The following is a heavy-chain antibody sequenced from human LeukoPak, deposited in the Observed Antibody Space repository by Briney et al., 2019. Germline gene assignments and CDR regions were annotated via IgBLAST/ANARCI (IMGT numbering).Heavy chain of an antibody. Sequence: GGSLRLSCAASGFTLRDYYISWIRQAPGKGLEWVSYISSSGSYTKKVDSVEGRFTISRDNAKNSMYLQMNSLRAEDTAVYYCVRTCDAVTGAFDIWGQGTMVTVSS. D-gene: IGHD2-21*01. J-gene: IGHJ3*02. CDR1: GFTLRDYY. CDR2: ISSSGSYT. V-gene: IGHV3-11*03. CDR3: VRTCDAVTGAFDI.